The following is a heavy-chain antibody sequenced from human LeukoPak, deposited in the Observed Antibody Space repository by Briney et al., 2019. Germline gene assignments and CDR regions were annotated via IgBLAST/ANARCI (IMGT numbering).Heavy chain of an antibody. CDR1: GFTFSGYS. D-gene: IGHD3-10*01. J-gene: IGHJ4*02. V-gene: IGHV3-48*01. Sequence: GGSLRLSCAASGFTFSGYSMNWVRQAPGKGLEWISYISSISSAIYYVDSVKGRFTISRDNSRNTLFLQMDSLRVEDTAVYYCAKDPEFWGQGTLVTVSS. CDR2: ISSISSAI. CDR3: AKDPEF.